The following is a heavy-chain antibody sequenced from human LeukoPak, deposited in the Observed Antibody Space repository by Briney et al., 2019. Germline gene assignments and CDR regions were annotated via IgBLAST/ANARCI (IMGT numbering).Heavy chain of an antibody. V-gene: IGHV4-39*01. CDR1: GGSISSSSYY. J-gene: IGHJ5*02. D-gene: IGHD2-21*01. CDR2: IYYSGIT. CDR3: ASAYCDTGIRYTGSFDP. Sequence: SETLSLTCTVSGGSISSSSYYWGWIRQPPGKGLESIGTIYYSGITYYNPSLRSRVTISVDTSKNQFSLKLRSVTAADTAVYYCASAYCDTGIRYTGSFDPWGQGTLVTVSS.